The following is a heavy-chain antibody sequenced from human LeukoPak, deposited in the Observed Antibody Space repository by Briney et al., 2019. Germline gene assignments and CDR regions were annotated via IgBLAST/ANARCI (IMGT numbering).Heavy chain of an antibody. CDR2: INHSGST. D-gene: IGHD2-2*01. J-gene: IGHJ6*04. Sequence: PSETLSLTCTVSGASVSSGSYYWSWIRQPPGKGLEWIVEINHSGSTNYNPSLKSRVAISVDTSKNQSSPTLSSVTAADTAVYYCARSPRYCSSTSCSYGMDVWGKGTTVTVSS. V-gene: IGHV4-61*01. CDR1: GASVSSGSYY. CDR3: ARSPRYCSSTSCSYGMDV.